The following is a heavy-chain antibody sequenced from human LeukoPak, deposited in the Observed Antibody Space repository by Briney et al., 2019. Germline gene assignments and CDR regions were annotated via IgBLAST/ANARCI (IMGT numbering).Heavy chain of an antibody. J-gene: IGHJ4*02. V-gene: IGHV3-30*02. CDR3: ARLSKDIVVVPAARGLDN. CDR2: IRYDGSNK. D-gene: IGHD2-2*01. Sequence: GGSLRLSCAASGFTFSSYGMHWVRQAPGKGLEWVAFIRYDGSNKYYADSVKGRFTISRDNSKNTLYLQMNSLRAEDTAVYYCARLSKDIVVVPAARGLDNWGQGTLVTVSS. CDR1: GFTFSSYG.